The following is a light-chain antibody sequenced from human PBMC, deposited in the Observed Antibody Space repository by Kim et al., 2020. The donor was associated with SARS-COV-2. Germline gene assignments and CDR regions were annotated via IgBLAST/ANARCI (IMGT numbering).Light chain of an antibody. V-gene: IGLV2-23*02. CDR2: EVS. CDR3: CSYAGSSTSVV. J-gene: IGLJ2*01. CDR1: SSDVGSYNL. Sequence: QSITLSCPGTSSDVGSYNLVSWYQQHPGKAPKLMIYEVSKRPSGVSNRFSGSKSGNTASLTISGLQAEDEADYYCCSYAGSSTSVVFGGGTQLTVL.